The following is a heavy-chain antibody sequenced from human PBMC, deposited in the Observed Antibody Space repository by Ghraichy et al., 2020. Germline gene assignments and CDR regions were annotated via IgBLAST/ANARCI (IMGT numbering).Heavy chain of an antibody. J-gene: IGHJ2*01. CDR1: GYAFNAYY. Sequence: ASVKVSCKASGYAFNAYYIHWFRQAPGQGFEWLGWINPYTTGVDYSEKFKGRVTMSSDSFIHTVYMELTRLTYDDTAVYFCAKDATGQGNYWYFDLWGRGTQVIVSS. CDR3: AKDATGQGNYWYFDL. D-gene: IGHD3-10*01. CDR2: INPYTTGV. V-gene: IGHV1-2*02.